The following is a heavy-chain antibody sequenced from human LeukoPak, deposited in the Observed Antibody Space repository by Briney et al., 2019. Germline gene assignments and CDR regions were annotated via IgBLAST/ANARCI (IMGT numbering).Heavy chain of an antibody. V-gene: IGHV3-15*01. CDR2: ISTKTDGGTT. CDR1: GFTFSHAW. D-gene: IGHD2-21*02. Sequence: PGGPLRLSCTTSGFTFSHAWMTWVRQDPGKGLEWVGRISTKTDGGTTDYAAPVKGRFTISRDDSKNTLYLQMNSLKTEDTAVYYCIKSSGDWHWGQGTLVTVSS. J-gene: IGHJ4*02. CDR3: IKSSGDWH.